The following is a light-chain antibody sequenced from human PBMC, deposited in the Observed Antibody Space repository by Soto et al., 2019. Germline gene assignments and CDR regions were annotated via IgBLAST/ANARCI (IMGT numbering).Light chain of an antibody. J-gene: IGLJ2*01. Sequence: QSALTQPASVSGSPGQSITISCTGTSNDIGGYKYVSWYQQHPGKAPKLMIYDVTARPSGVSNRFSGSKSVNTASLTISGLQPEDEADYYCSSCTVGSTHVTFGGGTKLTVL. CDR1: SNDIGGYKY. CDR2: DVT. V-gene: IGLV2-14*03. CDR3: SSCTVGSTHVT.